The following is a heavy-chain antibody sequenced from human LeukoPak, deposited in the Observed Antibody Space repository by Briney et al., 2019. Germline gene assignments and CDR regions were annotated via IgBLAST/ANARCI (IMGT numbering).Heavy chain of an antibody. V-gene: IGHV3-21*01. D-gene: IGHD3-22*01. Sequence: GGSLRLSCAASGFTFSSYSMNWVRRAPGKGLEWVSSINRSSSHIYYADSVKGRFTISRDNAKNSLYLQMNSLRAEDTAVYYCARAVSPTYYYDSSGPNAFDIWGQGTMVTVSS. CDR1: GFTFSSYS. J-gene: IGHJ3*02. CDR2: INRSSSHI. CDR3: ARAVSPTYYYDSSGPNAFDI.